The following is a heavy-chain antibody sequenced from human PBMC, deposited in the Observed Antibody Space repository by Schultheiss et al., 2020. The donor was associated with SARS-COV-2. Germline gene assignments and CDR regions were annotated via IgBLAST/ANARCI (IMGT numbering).Heavy chain of an antibody. CDR3: AKDDCSGGTCYPDY. V-gene: IGHV3-30*12. D-gene: IGHD2-15*01. Sequence: GGSLRLSCAGTGFMFSSYGMHWVRQAPGKGLEWVAVISYDGSNKYYADSVKGRFTISRDNSKNTLYLQMNSLRAEDTAVYYCAKDDCSGGTCYPDYWGQGTLVTVSS. CDR1: GFMFSSYG. J-gene: IGHJ4*02. CDR2: ISYDGSNK.